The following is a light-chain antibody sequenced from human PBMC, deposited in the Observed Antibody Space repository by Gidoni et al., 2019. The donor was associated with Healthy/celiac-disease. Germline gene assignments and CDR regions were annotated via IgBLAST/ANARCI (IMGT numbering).Light chain of an antibody. J-gene: IGLJ1*01. V-gene: IGLV3-25*03. CDR2: KDS. Sequence: SSELTQPPSVSVSPGQTARITCSGDALPKQYSYWYQQKPGQAPVLVIDKDSERPSGIPERFSGSSSGKTVTLTISGVQAEDEADYYCQSADSSGTPYVVGTGTKVTVL. CDR1: ALPKQY. CDR3: QSADSSGTPYV.